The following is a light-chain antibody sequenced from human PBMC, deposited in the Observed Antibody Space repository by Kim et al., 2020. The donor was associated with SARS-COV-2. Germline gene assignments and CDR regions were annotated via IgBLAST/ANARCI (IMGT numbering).Light chain of an antibody. J-gene: IGKJ1*01. CDR2: AAS. CDR1: QSISAW. V-gene: IGKV1D-16*01. CDR3: QQYDSYPRT. Sequence: DIQMTQSPSLVSASVGDTVTITCRASQSISAWLAWYQQKPEKALKSLIYAASSLQSGVPSRFSGSGSGTDFTLTINGLQAEDFASYYCQQYDSYPRTFGQGTKVDIK.